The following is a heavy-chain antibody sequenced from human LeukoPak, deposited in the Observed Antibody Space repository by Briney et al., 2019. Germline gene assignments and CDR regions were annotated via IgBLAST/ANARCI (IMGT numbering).Heavy chain of an antibody. CDR2: IYYSGST. CDR3: ARHSEGSPDY. J-gene: IGHJ4*02. D-gene: IGHD1-14*01. V-gene: IGHV4-39*01. Sequence: WVRQPPGKGLEWIGSIYYSGSTYYNPSLKSRVTISVDTSKNQFSLKLSSVTAADTAVYYCARHSEGSPDYWGQGTLVTVSS.